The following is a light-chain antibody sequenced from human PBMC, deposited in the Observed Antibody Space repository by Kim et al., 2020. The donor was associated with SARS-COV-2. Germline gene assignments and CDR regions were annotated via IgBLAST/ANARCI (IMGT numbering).Light chain of an antibody. CDR3: SSYTSSSTWV. V-gene: IGLV2-18*02. CDR1: SSNVGSNTR. J-gene: IGLJ3*02. CDR2: EVS. Sequence: GQRVTSSCPGSSSNVGSNTRVSWHQLPPGTAPKLMIYEVSKRPSGVPDRFSGSTSGTTASLTISGHQAEDEADYYCSSYTSSSTWVFGGGTQLTVL.